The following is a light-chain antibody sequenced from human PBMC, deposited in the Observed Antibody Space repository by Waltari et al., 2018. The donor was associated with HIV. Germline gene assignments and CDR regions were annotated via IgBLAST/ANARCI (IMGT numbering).Light chain of an antibody. CDR1: SSDIGYYDS. CDR3: SSHTTSSTLYV. CDR2: EVN. Sequence: QSALTQPASVSGSPGQSITISCTGTSSDIGYYDSVSWYQQHPAKAPKLMIYEVNTRPSGMSNRFSGSKSGNTASLTISGLQAEDEADYYCSSHTTSSTLYVFGTGTKVTVL. J-gene: IGLJ1*01. V-gene: IGLV2-14*01.